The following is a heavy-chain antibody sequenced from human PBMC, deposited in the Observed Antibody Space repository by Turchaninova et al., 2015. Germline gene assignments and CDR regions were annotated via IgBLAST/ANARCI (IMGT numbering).Heavy chain of an antibody. J-gene: IGHJ4*02. CDR3: ARRYNWNADCFDY. D-gene: IGHD1-20*01. Sequence: EVQLVESGGGLVKPGGSLRLSCVASGFSFSSYSMNWVRQAPGKGLRWVSSIISSSSYISYADSVKGRFTSSRDNAKNSLDLHMNSLRVEDTAVYYCARRYNWNADCFDYWGQGTLVTVSS. CDR2: IISSSSYI. V-gene: IGHV3-21*06. CDR1: GFSFSSYS.